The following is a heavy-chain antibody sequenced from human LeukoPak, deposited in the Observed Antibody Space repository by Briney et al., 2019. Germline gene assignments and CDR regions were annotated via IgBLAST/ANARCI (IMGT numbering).Heavy chain of an antibody. J-gene: IGHJ4*02. CDR2: LNWNGGTT. CDR3: TKGSNTWPSLFDY. Sequence: GGSLRLSCAASGFTFDDYGMSWVRQVPGKGLEWVSGLNWNGGTTGYADSVKGRFAISRDNNKNSLYLQMTSLRTEDTALYYCTKGSNTWPSLFDYWGQGTLVTVSS. V-gene: IGHV3-20*04. D-gene: IGHD2-2*02. CDR1: GFTFDDYG.